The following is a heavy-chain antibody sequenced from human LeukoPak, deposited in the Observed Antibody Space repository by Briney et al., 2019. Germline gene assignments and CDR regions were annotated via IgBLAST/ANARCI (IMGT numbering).Heavy chain of an antibody. V-gene: IGHV3-13*01. CDR2: IGTASDT. Sequence: GGSLRLSCAASGFTFSSFDMHWVRQPTGQGLEWVSTIGTASDTYYPGSVEGRFTLSRDNAKNSLYLQMNSLTVGDTAVYYCARGPPRGKYYYMDVWGKGTTVTVSS. J-gene: IGHJ6*03. D-gene: IGHD1-1*01. CDR3: ARGPPRGKYYYMDV. CDR1: GFTFSSFD.